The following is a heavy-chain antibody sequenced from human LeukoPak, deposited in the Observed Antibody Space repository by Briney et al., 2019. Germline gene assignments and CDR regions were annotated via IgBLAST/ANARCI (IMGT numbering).Heavy chain of an antibody. D-gene: IGHD3-3*01. Sequence: ASVKVFCKTSAYTFSRLGISWVRQAPGQGLEWMGWISAYNGQTKYAEKFQDRVTMTTDTSTSTAYMELRSLRSGDTAVYYCARTTTIFGVFTTPFDYWGQGTLVSVSS. CDR2: ISAYNGQT. J-gene: IGHJ4*02. V-gene: IGHV1-18*01. CDR3: ARTTTIFGVFTTPFDY. CDR1: AYTFSRLG.